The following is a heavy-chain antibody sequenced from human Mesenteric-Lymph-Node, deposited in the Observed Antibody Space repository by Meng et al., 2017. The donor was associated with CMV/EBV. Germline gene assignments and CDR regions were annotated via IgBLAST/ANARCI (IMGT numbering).Heavy chain of an antibody. D-gene: IGHD2-2*02. Sequence: SVKVSCKASGGTFSSYAISWVRQAPGQGLEWMGGIIPILGIANYAQKFQGRVTITADKSTSTAYMELSSLRSEDTAVYYCARVGRAYCSSTSCYTRAFDIWGQGTMVTVSS. CDR1: GGTFSSYA. CDR2: IIPILGIA. CDR3: ARVGRAYCSSTSCYTRAFDI. V-gene: IGHV1-69*10. J-gene: IGHJ3*02.